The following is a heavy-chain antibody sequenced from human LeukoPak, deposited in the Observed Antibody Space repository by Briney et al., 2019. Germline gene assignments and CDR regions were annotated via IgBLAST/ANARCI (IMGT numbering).Heavy chain of an antibody. V-gene: IGHV5-51*01. J-gene: IGHJ4*02. CDR1: GSIFTSYW. Sequence: GESLQISCKGSGSIFTSYWIGWVRQLPGKGLEWMGIIYPGDSDTRYSPSFQGQVTISADKSISTAYLQWSSLKASDTAMYYCARQDDLVGAFADYWGQGTLVTVSS. CDR3: ARQDDLVGAFADY. CDR2: IYPGDSDT. D-gene: IGHD1-26*01.